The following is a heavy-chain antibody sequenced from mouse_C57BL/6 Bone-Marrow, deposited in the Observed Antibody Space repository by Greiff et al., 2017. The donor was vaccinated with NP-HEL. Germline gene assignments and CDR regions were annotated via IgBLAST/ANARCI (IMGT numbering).Heavy chain of an antibody. J-gene: IGHJ4*01. V-gene: IGHV1-5*01. CDR2: IYPGNSDT. Sequence: EVQLQQSGTVLARPGASVKMSCKTSGYTFTSYWMHWVKQRPGQGLEWIGAIYPGNSDTSYNQKFKGKAKLTAVTSASTAYMELSSLTNEDSAVYYCTRWGKKTGTYYAMDYWGQGTSVTVSS. CDR3: TRWGKKTGTYYAMDY. CDR1: GYTFTSYW. D-gene: IGHD4-1*01.